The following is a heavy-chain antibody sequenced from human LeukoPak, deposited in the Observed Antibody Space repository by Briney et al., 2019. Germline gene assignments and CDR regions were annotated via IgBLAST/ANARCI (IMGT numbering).Heavy chain of an antibody. CDR1: GYTFTSYY. CDR2: INPTGGTT. CDR3: ARETAVTGHKSVDH. D-gene: IGHD6-19*01. Sequence: ASVKVSCKASGYTFTSYYMHWVRQAPGQGLEWMGIINPTGGTTSSAQKFQGRVTMTRDTSTSTVYMELSSLRSEDTAVYYCARETAVTGHKSVDHWGQGTLVTVSS. J-gene: IGHJ4*02. V-gene: IGHV1-46*01.